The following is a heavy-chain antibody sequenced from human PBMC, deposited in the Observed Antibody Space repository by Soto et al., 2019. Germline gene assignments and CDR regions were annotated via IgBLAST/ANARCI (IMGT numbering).Heavy chain of an antibody. V-gene: IGHV1-69*13. CDR2: IIPIFGTA. CDR3: ARGGNDFWSGYPAPYYGMDV. J-gene: IGHJ6*02. Sequence: ASVKVSCKASGGTFSSYAISWVRQAPGQGLEWMGGIIPIFGTANYAQKFQGRVTITADESTSTAYMELSSLRSEDTAVYYCARGGNDFWSGYPAPYYGMDVWGQGTTVT. D-gene: IGHD3-3*01. CDR1: GGTFSSYA.